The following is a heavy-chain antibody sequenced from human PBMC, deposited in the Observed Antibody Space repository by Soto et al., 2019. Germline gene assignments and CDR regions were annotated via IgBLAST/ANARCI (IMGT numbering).Heavy chain of an antibody. V-gene: IGHV4-4*02. CDR2: IYHSGDT. Sequence: QVQLQESGPRLVKPSGTLSLTCTVSGGSISSNNWWTWVRQPPGKGLEWIGEIYHSGDTNYKPSPETRVSISVDKSKNQISLRLNSVTAADTAVYYCARETYSNYGGWIDFWGQGALVTVSS. D-gene: IGHD4-4*01. CDR3: ARETYSNYGGWIDF. CDR1: GGSISSNNW. J-gene: IGHJ4*02.